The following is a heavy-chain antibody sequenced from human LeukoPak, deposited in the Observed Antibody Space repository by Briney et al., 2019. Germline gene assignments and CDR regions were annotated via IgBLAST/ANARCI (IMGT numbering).Heavy chain of an antibody. D-gene: IGHD4-17*01. Sequence: PSETLSLTCTVSGGSISSSSYYWGWIRQPPGKGLEWIGSIYYSGSTYYNPSLKSRVTISVDTSKNQFSLKLSSVTAADTAVYYCARPYIGDYNWYFDPWGRGTLVTVSS. J-gene: IGHJ2*01. CDR2: IYYSGST. CDR1: GGSISSSSYY. V-gene: IGHV4-39*01. CDR3: ARPYIGDYNWYFDP.